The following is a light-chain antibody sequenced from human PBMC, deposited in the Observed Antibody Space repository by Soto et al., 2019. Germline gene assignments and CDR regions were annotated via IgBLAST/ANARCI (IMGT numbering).Light chain of an antibody. CDR2: DAS. CDR3: QQYHNYPVT. V-gene: IGKV1-16*02. J-gene: IGKJ4*01. Sequence: DIQMTQSPSSLSASVGDRVTITCRASQEISNHLAWFQQKPGKPPKSLIYDASSLQSGVPSKFSGSGSGTDVTLTISSLQPEDVATYYCQQYHNYPVTFGGGTKVEIK. CDR1: QEISNH.